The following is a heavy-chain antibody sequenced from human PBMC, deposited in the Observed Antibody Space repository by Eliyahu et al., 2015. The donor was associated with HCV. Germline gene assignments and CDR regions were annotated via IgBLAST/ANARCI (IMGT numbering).Heavy chain of an antibody. CDR1: GGSISSSNW. CDR2: MDHSGSR. Sequence: QVQLQESGPGLVKPSGTLSLTCAVSGGSISSSNWWSWVRQPPGKGLEWIGEMDHSGSRNSNSSLKSRVTISVDKSKNQFSLKLSSVTAADTAVYYCASESDYGGNSGGPLRAFDIWGQGTMVTVSS. V-gene: IGHV4-4*02. D-gene: IGHD4-23*01. CDR3: ASESDYGGNSGGPLRAFDI. J-gene: IGHJ3*02.